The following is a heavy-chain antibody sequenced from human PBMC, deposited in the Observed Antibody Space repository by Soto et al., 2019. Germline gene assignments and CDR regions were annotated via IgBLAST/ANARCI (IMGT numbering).Heavy chain of an antibody. V-gene: IGHV3-21*01. D-gene: IGHD3-10*01. CDR2: ISSSSTYI. J-gene: IGHJ4*02. Sequence: GGSLRLSCAASGFTFSSYSMTWVRQAPGKGLEWVSSISSSSTYIHYGDSVKGRFTISRDNAKNSLNLQMNSLRAEDTAVYFCARDTNYYASGTGVDYWGQGILVTVSS. CDR3: ARDTNYYASGTGVDY. CDR1: GFTFSSYS.